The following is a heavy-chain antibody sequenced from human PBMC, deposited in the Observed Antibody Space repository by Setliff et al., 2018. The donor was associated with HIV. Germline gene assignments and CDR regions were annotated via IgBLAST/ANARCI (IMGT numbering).Heavy chain of an antibody. CDR1: GGSISSYY. J-gene: IGHJ3*02. Sequence: SETLSLTCTVSGGSISSYYWSWIRQPPGKGLEWIGYIYYSGSTNYNPSLKSRVAISVDTSKNQFSLKLSSVTAADTAVYYCARSPHNYDILTGYRSRGGAFDIWGQGTMVTVSS. D-gene: IGHD3-9*01. CDR2: IYYSGST. V-gene: IGHV4-59*01. CDR3: ARSPHNYDILTGYRSRGGAFDI.